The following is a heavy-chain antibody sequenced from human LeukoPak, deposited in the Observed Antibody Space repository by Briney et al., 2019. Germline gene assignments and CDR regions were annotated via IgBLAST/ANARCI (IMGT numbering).Heavy chain of an antibody. CDR3: AREFKGSGQRGFDY. J-gene: IGHJ4*02. Sequence: EASETLSLTCAVYGGSFSGYYWSWTRQPPGKGLEWIGEINHSGSTNYNPSLKSRVTISVDTSKNQFSLKLSSVTAADTAVYYCAREFKGSGQRGFDYWGQGTLVTVSS. CDR1: GGSFSGYY. CDR2: INHSGST. V-gene: IGHV4-34*01. D-gene: IGHD3-10*01.